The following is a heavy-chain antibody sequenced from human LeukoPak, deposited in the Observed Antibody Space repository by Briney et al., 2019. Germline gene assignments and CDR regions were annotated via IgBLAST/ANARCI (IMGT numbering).Heavy chain of an antibody. Sequence: GGSLRLSCAASGFTFSSYSMNWVRQAPEKGLEWVSYISSDGDVTYYADSVKGRFTISRDRAKKSLHLQMNSLRTEDTAVYYCARGTFGVVVSFDYWGQGSLVTVSS. CDR3: ARGTFGVVVSFDY. CDR2: ISSDGDVT. D-gene: IGHD3-3*02. J-gene: IGHJ4*02. CDR1: GFTFSSYS. V-gene: IGHV3-48*01.